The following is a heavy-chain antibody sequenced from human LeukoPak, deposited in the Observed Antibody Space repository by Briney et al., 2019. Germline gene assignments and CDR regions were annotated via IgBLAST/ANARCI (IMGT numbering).Heavy chain of an antibody. CDR1: GFTFSSYG. Sequence: GGSLRLSCAASGFTFSSYGMHWVRQAPGKGLEWVAVISYDGSNKYYADSVKGRFTISRDNSKNTLYLQMNSLKTEDTAVYYCTTDYDYGVNFDYWGQGTLVTVSS. CDR2: ISYDGSNK. CDR3: TTDYDYGVNFDY. V-gene: IGHV3-30*03. D-gene: IGHD4-17*01. J-gene: IGHJ4*02.